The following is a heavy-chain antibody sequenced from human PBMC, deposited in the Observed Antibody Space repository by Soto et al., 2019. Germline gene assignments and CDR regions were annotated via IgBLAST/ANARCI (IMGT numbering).Heavy chain of an antibody. V-gene: IGHV3-66*01. Sequence: GGSLRLSCAASGFTVSSNYMSWVRQAPGKGLEWVSVIYSGGSTYYADSVKGRFTISRDNSKNTLYLQMNSLRAEDTAVYYCARDIRGYCSGGSCPNYYYYYMDVWGKGTTVTVSS. D-gene: IGHD2-15*01. CDR1: GFTVSSNY. CDR3: ARDIRGYCSGGSCPNYYYYYMDV. CDR2: IYSGGST. J-gene: IGHJ6*03.